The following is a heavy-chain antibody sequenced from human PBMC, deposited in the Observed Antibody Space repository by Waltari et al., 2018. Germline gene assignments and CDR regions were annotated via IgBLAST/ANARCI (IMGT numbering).Heavy chain of an antibody. Sequence: EVQLVESGGGLVQPGGSLRLSCAASGFTLSSFWMKWVRQTPGKGLGWVAGIKQDGSEKYYADSVKGRFTISRDNAKNSLYLQMNSLRAEDTAVYYCATSGWYCFDYWGQGTLVTVSS. D-gene: IGHD6-19*01. CDR3: ATSGWYCFDY. CDR1: GFTLSSFW. J-gene: IGHJ4*02. V-gene: IGHV3-7*01. CDR2: IKQDGSEK.